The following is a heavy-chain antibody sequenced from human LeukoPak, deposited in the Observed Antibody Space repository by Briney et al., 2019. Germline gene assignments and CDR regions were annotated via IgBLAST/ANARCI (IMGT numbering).Heavy chain of an antibody. Sequence: PGGSLRLSCAASGFTFSSYAMSWVRQAPGKGLESIGHIKSKADGGTTDYAAPVKGRFTISRDDSEDTVYLQMNSLKTEDTAMYYCTTQGHCYDSSGYNFVDYWGQGTLVTVSS. CDR3: TTQGHCYDSSGYNFVDY. CDR2: IKSKADGGTT. CDR1: GFTFSSYA. J-gene: IGHJ4*02. V-gene: IGHV3-15*01. D-gene: IGHD3-22*01.